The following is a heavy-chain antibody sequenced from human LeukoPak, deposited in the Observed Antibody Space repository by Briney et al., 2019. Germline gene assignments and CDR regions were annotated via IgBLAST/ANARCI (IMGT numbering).Heavy chain of an antibody. CDR3: AKSGYNGHDRPH. Sequence: GGSLRLSCAAPEFIFSTHAMNWVRQAPGKGLEWVSVISESGRDYYTDSVKGRFTISRDNSKNTLYLQMNSLTAEDTATYYCAKSGYNGHDRPHWGLGTLVTVSS. D-gene: IGHD5-12*01. CDR2: ISESGRD. CDR1: EFIFSTHA. J-gene: IGHJ4*02. V-gene: IGHV3-23*01.